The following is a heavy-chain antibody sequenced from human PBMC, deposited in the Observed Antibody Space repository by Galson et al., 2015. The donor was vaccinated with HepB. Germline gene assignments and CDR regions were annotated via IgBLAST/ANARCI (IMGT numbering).Heavy chain of an antibody. J-gene: IGHJ4*02. V-gene: IGHV1-2*02. CDR3: TRGNQTLRYFDWLSFAPLYFGD. CDR2: INPNSGGT. CDR1: GYTFTDYY. D-gene: IGHD3-9*01. Sequence: SVKVSCKASGYTFTDYYMHWVRQAPGQGLEWMGWINPNSGGTNYAQKFQGRVIMTRDTSINTAYMELSRLRSDDTAVYYCTRGNQTLRYFDWLSFAPLYFGDCGQGTLVTGSS.